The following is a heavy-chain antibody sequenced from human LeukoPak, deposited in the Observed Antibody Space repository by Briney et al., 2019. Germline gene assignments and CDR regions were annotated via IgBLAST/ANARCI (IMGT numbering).Heavy chain of an antibody. D-gene: IGHD6-19*01. CDR2: IYYSGST. J-gene: IGHJ3*02. CDR3: ARDVGDSSGWYGFAFDI. CDR1: GYSISSSYY. V-gene: IGHV4-61*01. Sequence: SETLSLSCAVSGYSISSSYYWSWIRQAPGKGLEWIGYIYYSGSTNYNPSLKSRVTISVDTSKNQFSLKLSSVTAADTAVYYCARDVGDSSGWYGFAFDIWGQGTMVTVSS.